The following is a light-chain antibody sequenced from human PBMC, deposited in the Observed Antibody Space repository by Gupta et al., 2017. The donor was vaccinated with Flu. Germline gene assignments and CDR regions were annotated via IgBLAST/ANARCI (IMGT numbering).Light chain of an antibody. CDR1: HSVDNK. J-gene: IGKJ4*01. CDR2: GAS. Sequence: GERATLSCRASHSVDNKIAWYQHKRGQAPRLLMYGASTRASGIPATFSGSGSGTEFTLTISSLQSEDFAVYHCQQYYDWPLTFGGGTKVEI. V-gene: IGKV3-15*01. CDR3: QQYYDWPLT.